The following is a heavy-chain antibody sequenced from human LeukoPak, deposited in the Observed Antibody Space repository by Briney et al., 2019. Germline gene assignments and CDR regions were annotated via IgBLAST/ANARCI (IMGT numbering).Heavy chain of an antibody. CDR3: ATDPLWFGESLGFDI. D-gene: IGHD3-10*01. CDR1: GYTFINYY. Sequence: ASVKVSCKASGYTFINYYMHWVRQAPGQGLEWMGIINPNSGGTNYAQKFQGRVTMTRDTSISTAYMELSRLRSDDTAVYYCATDPLWFGESLGFDIWGQGTMVTVSS. V-gene: IGHV1-2*02. J-gene: IGHJ3*02. CDR2: INPNSGGT.